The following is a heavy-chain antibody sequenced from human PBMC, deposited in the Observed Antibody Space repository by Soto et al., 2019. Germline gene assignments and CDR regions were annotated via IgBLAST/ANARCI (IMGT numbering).Heavy chain of an antibody. D-gene: IGHD7-27*01. CDR1: GFTFSSNA. CDR3: GKGTWGAFDI. V-gene: IGHV3-23*01. CDR2: ITSGSGGGT. J-gene: IGHJ3*02. Sequence: EVQLLESGGGLVQPGGSLRLSCVASGFTFSSNAMSWVRQAPGKGLEWASHITSGSGGGTYYADSVKGRFTISRDNAKNTLYMQMNSLRVEDTAVYYCGKGTWGAFDIWGHGTLVTVSS.